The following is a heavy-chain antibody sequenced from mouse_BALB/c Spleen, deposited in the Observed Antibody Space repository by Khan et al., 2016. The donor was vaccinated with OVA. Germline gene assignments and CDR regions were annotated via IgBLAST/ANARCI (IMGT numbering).Heavy chain of an antibody. CDR2: INPSTGYT. Sequence: VQLQESGAELATPGASVKMSCKASGYTFINYWILWVKQRPGQGLEWIGSINPSTGYTEYNQNFKDKATLTADKSSSTAYMQLSSLTSEDSAVYYCARRGLRWDFDYWGQGTTLTVSS. V-gene: IGHV1-4*01. D-gene: IGHD1-1*01. CDR1: GYTFINYW. J-gene: IGHJ2*01. CDR3: ARRGLRWDFDY.